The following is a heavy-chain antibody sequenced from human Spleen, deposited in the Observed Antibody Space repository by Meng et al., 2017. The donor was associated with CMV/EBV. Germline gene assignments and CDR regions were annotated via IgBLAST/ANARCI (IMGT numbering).Heavy chain of an antibody. CDR1: GYSFTSYW. V-gene: IGHV5-51*01. J-gene: IGHJ4*02. CDR3: ARRGITGTTPYYFDY. CDR2: IYPGDSDT. D-gene: IGHD1-7*01. Sequence: GESLKISCKGSGYSFTSYWIGWVRQMPGKGLEWMGIIYPGDSDTRYRPSFQGQVTFSADKSISTAYLQWRSLKASDTAMYYCARRGITGTTPYYFDYWGQGTLVTVSS.